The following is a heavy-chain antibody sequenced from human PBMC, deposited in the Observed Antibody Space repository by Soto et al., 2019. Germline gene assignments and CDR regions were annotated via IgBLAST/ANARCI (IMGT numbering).Heavy chain of an antibody. Sequence: PSVTLSLTCPVSGGSISSNYWSWIRQPPGKGLEWIGYIYYSGSTNYNPSLKSRVTTSVDTSKNQFSLKLSSVTAADTAVYYCARITGGSALDYWGQGTLVTVSS. D-gene: IGHD6-25*01. CDR1: GGSISSNY. V-gene: IGHV4-59*01. J-gene: IGHJ4*02. CDR3: ARITGGSALDY. CDR2: IYYSGST.